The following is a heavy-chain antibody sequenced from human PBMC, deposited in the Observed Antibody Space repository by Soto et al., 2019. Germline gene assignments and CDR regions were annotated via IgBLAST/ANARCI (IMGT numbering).Heavy chain of an antibody. J-gene: IGHJ6*02. CDR1: GYTFTGYY. CDR3: ARGHCSSTSCYGTDYYYTMDV. V-gene: IGHV1-2*02. D-gene: IGHD2-2*01. Sequence: ASVKVSCKASGYTFTGYYIHWVRQAPGQGLEWMGWINPNSGDTSYAQKFQGRVTMTRDTSVTTAYMELSRLRSDDTAVYYCARGHCSSTSCYGTDYYYTMDVWGQGTTVTVPS. CDR2: INPNSGDT.